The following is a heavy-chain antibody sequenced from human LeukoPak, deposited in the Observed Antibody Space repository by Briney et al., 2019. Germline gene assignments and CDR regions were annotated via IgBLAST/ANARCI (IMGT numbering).Heavy chain of an antibody. CDR1: GGSISSYY. V-gene: IGHV4-59*01. CDR3: ARSFLGDWYFDL. D-gene: IGHD1-26*01. Sequence: SETLSLTCTVSGGSISSYYWSWIRQPPGMGLEWIGYIYYSGSTNYNPSLKNRVTISVDTSKDQFSLRLTSVTAADTAVYYCARSFLGDWYFDLWGRGTLVTVSS. CDR2: IYYSGST. J-gene: IGHJ2*01.